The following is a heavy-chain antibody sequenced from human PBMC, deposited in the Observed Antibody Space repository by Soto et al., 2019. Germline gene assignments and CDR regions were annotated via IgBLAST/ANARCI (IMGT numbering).Heavy chain of an antibody. CDR2: IYSGGST. CDR1: GFTVSNKY. Sequence: EEQLVESGGDLVQPGGSLRLSCAASGFTVSNKYMSWVRQAPGKGLEWVSLIYSGGSTYYADSVKGRLTISRDSSKNTLYLQMNSLRAEDTAMYYCAAYSHKGYWGQGPLFTVSS. CDR3: AAYSHKGY. D-gene: IGHD3-16*01. J-gene: IGHJ4*02. V-gene: IGHV3-66*01.